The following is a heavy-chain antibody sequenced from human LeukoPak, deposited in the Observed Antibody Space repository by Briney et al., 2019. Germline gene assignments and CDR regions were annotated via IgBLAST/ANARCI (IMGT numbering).Heavy chain of an antibody. CDR2: IFGNGRNT. CDR3: AKSVLRPCKAIN. V-gene: IGHV3-23*01. CDR1: GFILNNYA. D-gene: IGHD4-23*01. Sequence: AGGSLRLSCAASGFILNNYAMIWVRQAPGKGLEWVSAIFGNGRNTYYADSVKGRFTISRDNSKNTLYLQMNSLRVEDTAIYYCAKSVLRPCKAINWGQGTLVAVSS. J-gene: IGHJ4*02.